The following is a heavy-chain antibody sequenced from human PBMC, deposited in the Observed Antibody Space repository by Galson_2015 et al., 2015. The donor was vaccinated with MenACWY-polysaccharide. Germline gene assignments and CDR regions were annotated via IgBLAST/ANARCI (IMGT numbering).Heavy chain of an antibody. Sequence: SLRLSGEVAGFRVSESFLSWVRQVPGRGLEYVSDIYPSGATYYRDSVRGRFTMSRDAFQNSLYLQMNNLRVEDTAIYFCARESNWAYDSWGTGTLVTVSS. D-gene: IGHD3-16*01. CDR3: ARESNWAYDS. V-gene: IGHV3-53*01. CDR1: GFRVSESF. J-gene: IGHJ5*01. CDR2: IYPSGAT.